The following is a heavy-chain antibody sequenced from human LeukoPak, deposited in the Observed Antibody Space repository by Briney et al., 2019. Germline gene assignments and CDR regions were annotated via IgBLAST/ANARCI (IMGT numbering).Heavy chain of an antibody. J-gene: IGHJ3*02. CDR3: ARGYCSSTSCLGRAFDI. CDR2: IIPIFGTA. D-gene: IGHD2-2*01. CDR1: GGTFSSYA. Sequence: SVKVSCKASGGTFSSYAIGWVRQAPGQGLEWMGGIIPIFGTANYAQKFQGRVTITTDESTSTAYMELSSLRSEDTAVYYCARGYCSSTSCLGRAFDIWGQGTMVTVSS. V-gene: IGHV1-69*05.